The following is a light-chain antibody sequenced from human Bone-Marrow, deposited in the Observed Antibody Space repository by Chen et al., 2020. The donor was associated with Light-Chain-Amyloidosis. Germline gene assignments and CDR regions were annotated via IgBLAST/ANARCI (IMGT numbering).Light chain of an antibody. Sequence: SSELTQDPAVSVALGQTVRITCQGDSLRIYYATWDQQKPGQAPLLVIYGKNNRPSGIPDRFSGSSSGNTASLTITGAQAEDEADYYCNSRDSSGIHQVFGGGTKLTVL. CDR2: GKN. CDR3: NSRDSSGIHQV. CDR1: SLRIYY. V-gene: IGLV3-19*01. J-gene: IGLJ3*02.